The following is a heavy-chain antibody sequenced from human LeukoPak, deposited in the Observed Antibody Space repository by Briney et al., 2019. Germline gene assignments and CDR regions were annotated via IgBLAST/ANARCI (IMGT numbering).Heavy chain of an antibody. CDR1: GFTFSSYA. J-gene: IGHJ4*01. V-gene: IGHV3-30-3*01. CDR3: ASDYGDPDAADY. D-gene: IGHD4-17*01. CDR2: ISSDGSNK. Sequence: PGGPLTLSCAASGFTFSSYAMHWARQAPGKGLEGVAVISSDGSNKYYADSVKGRFTISRDNPKNTLYLQMNSLRAEDTAVYYCASDYGDPDAADYWGDGTLVTVSS.